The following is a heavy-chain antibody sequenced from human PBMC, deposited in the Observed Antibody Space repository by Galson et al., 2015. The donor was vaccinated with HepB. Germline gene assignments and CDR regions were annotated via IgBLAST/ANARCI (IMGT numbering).Heavy chain of an antibody. J-gene: IGHJ4*02. CDR1: GFTFSSYA. D-gene: IGHD3-3*01. CDR3: ARDGSDMEWLLLRIPFDY. V-gene: IGHV3-30-3*01. CDR2: ISYDGSNK. Sequence: SLRLSCAASGFTFSSYAMHWVRQAPGKGLEWVAVISYDGSNKYYADSVKGRFTISRDNSKNTLYLQMNSLRAEDTAVYYCARDGSDMEWLLLRIPFDYWGQGTLVTVSS.